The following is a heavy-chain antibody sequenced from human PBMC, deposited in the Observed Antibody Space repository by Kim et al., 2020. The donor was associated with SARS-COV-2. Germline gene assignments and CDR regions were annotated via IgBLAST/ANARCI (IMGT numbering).Heavy chain of an antibody. CDR2: IYYSGST. CDR1: GGSISSYY. D-gene: IGHD3-22*01. Sequence: SETLSLTCTVSGGSISSYYWSWIRQPPGKGLEWIGYIYYSGSTNYNPSLKSRVTISVDTSKTQFSLKLSSVTAADTAVYYCAREGEDSSGYYYGYWGQGTLVTVSS. J-gene: IGHJ4*02. CDR3: AREGEDSSGYYYGY. V-gene: IGHV4-59*01.